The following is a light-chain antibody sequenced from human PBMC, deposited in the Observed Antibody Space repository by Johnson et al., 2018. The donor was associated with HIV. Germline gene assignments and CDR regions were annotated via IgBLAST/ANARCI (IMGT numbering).Light chain of an antibody. CDR2: ENN. Sequence: QSVLTQPPSVSAAPGQKVNISCSGSSSNIGNNYVSWYQQLPGTAPKLLIYENNKRPSGIPDRFSGSKSGTSATLGITGPQTGDEADYYCGTWDSSLSAFYVFGTGTKVTVL. V-gene: IGLV1-51*02. CDR3: GTWDSSLSAFYV. J-gene: IGLJ1*01. CDR1: SSNIGNNY.